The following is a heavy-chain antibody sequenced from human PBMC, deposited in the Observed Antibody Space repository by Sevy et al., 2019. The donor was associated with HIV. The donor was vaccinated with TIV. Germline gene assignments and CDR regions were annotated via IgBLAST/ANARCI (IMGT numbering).Heavy chain of an antibody. Sequence: GGSLRLSCAASGFTVSRNYMSWVRQAPGKGLEWVSVIFSGGSTYYADSVKGRFTMSRDNSKNTLYLQMNSLRAEDTAVYYCARERIVGATWGGFDYWGQGTLVTVSS. V-gene: IGHV3-53*01. CDR1: GFTVSRNY. J-gene: IGHJ4*02. D-gene: IGHD1-26*01. CDR2: IFSGGST. CDR3: ARERIVGATWGGFDY.